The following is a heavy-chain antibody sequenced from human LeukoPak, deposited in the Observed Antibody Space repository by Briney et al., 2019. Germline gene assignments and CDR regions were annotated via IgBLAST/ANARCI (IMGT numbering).Heavy chain of an antibody. CDR3: ARVGTGSWFGAFDI. Sequence: ASVKVSCKASGYTFTSYYMHWVRQAPGQGLEWMGRINPNSGGTNYAQKFQGRVTMTRDTSISTAYMELSRLRSDDTAVYYCARVGTGSWFGAFDIWGQGTMVTVSS. V-gene: IGHV1-2*06. D-gene: IGHD6-25*01. CDR1: GYTFTSYY. CDR2: INPNSGGT. J-gene: IGHJ3*02.